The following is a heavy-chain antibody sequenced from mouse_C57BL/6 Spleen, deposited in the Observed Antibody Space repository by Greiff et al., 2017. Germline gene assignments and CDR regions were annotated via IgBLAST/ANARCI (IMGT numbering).Heavy chain of an antibody. CDR1: GFTFSSYG. CDR2: ISSGGSYT. J-gene: IGHJ2*01. D-gene: IGHD2-4*01. CDR3: ARHEDYDYDPFDY. V-gene: IGHV5-6*01. Sequence: EVQRVESGGDLVKPGGSLKLSCAASGFTFSSYGMSWVRQTPDKRLEWVATISSGGSYTYYPDSVKGRFTISRDNAKNTLYLQMSSLKSEDTAMYYCARHEDYDYDPFDYWGQGTTLTVSS.